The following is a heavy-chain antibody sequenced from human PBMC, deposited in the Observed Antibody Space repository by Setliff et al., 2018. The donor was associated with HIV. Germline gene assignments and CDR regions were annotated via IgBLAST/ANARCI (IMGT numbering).Heavy chain of an antibody. Sequence: PGGSLRLSCAASGFTFSSYGMTWVRQAPGKGLEWVSYISGSSTTIYYADSVKGRFTISRDNAKNSLFLQMNTLRAEDTAVYYCARVKPHLRRSGSYWIVDYWGQGTLVTVSS. J-gene: IGHJ4*02. V-gene: IGHV3-48*04. D-gene: IGHD1-26*01. CDR3: ARVKPHLRRSGSYWIVDY. CDR1: GFTFSSYG. CDR2: ISGSSTTI.